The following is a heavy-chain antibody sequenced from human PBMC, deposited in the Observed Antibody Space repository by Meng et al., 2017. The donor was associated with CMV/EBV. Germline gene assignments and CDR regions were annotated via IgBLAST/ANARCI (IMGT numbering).Heavy chain of an antibody. CDR2: VDPEDGET. J-gene: IGHJ4*02. V-gene: IGHV1-69-2*01. D-gene: IGHD1-26*01. CDR3: ATVINSGSYYDMDY. CDR1: GYTFTDYY. Sequence: VSGYTFTDYYMHWVQQAPGKGLEWMGLVDPEDGETIYAEKFQGRVTITADTSTDTAYMGLSSLRSEDTAVYYCATVINSGSYYDMDYWGQGTLVTVSS.